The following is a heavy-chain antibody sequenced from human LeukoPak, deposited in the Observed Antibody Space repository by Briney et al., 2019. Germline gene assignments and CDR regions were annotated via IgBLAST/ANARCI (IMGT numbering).Heavy chain of an antibody. CDR1: GFTFSSYW. Sequence: GGSLRLSCAASGFTFSSYWMSWVRQAPGKGLEWVSAISGSGGSTYYADSVKGRFTISRDNAKNSLYLQMNSLRAEDTAVYYCAKRGSGWSPGWGQGTLDTVSS. J-gene: IGHJ4*02. D-gene: IGHD6-19*01. CDR2: ISGSGGST. CDR3: AKRGSGWSPG. V-gene: IGHV3-23*01.